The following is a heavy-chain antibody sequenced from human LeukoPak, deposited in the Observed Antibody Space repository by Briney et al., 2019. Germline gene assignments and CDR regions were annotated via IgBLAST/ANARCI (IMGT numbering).Heavy chain of an antibody. Sequence: GGSLRLSCAASGFTFSSYAMSWVRQAPGKGLEWVSGISASGVTTYYADSVKGRFTVSRDNAKNTLYLQMSSLRAEDTAVYYCAKGMDYNWFDPWGQGTLVTVSS. V-gene: IGHV3-23*01. CDR2: ISASGVTT. CDR3: AKGMDYNWFDP. J-gene: IGHJ5*02. D-gene: IGHD3/OR15-3a*01. CDR1: GFTFSSYA.